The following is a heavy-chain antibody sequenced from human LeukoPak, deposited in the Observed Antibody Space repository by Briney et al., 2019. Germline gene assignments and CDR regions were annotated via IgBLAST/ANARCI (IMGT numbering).Heavy chain of an antibody. CDR1: GGSISSSGDY. V-gene: IGHV4-39*01. Sequence: PSETLSLTCTVSGGSISSSGDYWGWIRQPPGTGLEWIGTIYYSGSTYYNPSLKSRATISVDTSKNQFSLRLSSVTAADTAVYYCARSGAYYYGSGSYFAVYFDYWGQGTLVTVSS. CDR3: ARSGAYYYGSGSYFAVYFDY. CDR2: IYYSGST. J-gene: IGHJ4*02. D-gene: IGHD3-10*01.